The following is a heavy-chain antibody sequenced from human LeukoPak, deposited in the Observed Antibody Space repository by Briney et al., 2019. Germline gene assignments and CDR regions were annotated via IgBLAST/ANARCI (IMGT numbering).Heavy chain of an antibody. CDR2: ISGYNGQT. Sequence: ASVKVSCKASGYTFTNYGISWVRHAPGQGREWVGWISGYNGQTISTPSLQGRLTMTTDTSTSTAHMELTGLTSGDTAVYYCVRGDGHDYRYWGQGTLVTVSS. J-gene: IGHJ4*02. CDR1: GYTFTNYG. D-gene: IGHD5-12*01. V-gene: IGHV1-18*01. CDR3: VRGDGHDYRY.